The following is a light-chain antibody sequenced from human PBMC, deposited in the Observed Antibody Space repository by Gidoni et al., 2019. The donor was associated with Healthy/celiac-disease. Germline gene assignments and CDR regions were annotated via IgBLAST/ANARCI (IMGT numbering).Light chain of an antibody. V-gene: IGKV3-15*01. J-gene: IGKJ1*01. CDR2: GAS. Sequence: VFPGERATLSCRASQSVSSNLAWYQQKPGQAPRLLIYGASTRATGIPARFSGSGSGTEFTLTISSLQSEDFAVYYCQQYNNWPPWTFGQGTKVEIK. CDR3: QQYNNWPPWT. CDR1: QSVSSN.